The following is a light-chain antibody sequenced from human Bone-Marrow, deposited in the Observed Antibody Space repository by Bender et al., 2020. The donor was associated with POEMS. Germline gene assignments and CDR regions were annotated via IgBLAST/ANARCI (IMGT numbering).Light chain of an antibody. CDR1: SSNIGAGYD. Sequence: QSVLTQPPSVSGAPGQRVTISCTGSSSNIGAGYDVQWYQQLPGTAPKLLIYGNTNRPSGVPDRFSGSKSGTSGSLAITGLQAEDEADYYCQSYDSSLSVWVFGGGTKLTVL. CDR3: QSYDSSLSVWV. J-gene: IGLJ3*02. V-gene: IGLV1-40*01. CDR2: GNT.